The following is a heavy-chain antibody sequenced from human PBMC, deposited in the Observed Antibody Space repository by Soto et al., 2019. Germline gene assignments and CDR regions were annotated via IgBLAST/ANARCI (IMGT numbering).Heavy chain of an antibody. D-gene: IGHD3-22*01. CDR2: ISGSGGST. V-gene: IGHV3-23*01. J-gene: IGHJ3*02. CDR3: AKDPERITMIVVVMAFDI. Sequence: GGSLRLSCAASGFTFSSYAMSWVRQAPGKGLEWVSAISGSGGSTYYADSVKGRFTISRDNPKNTLYLQMNSLRAEDTAVYYCAKDPERITMIVVVMAFDIWGQGTMVTVSS. CDR1: GFTFSSYA.